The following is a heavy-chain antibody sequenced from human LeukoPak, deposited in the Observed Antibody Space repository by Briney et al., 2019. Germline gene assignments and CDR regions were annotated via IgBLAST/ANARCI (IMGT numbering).Heavy chain of an antibody. CDR2: INHSGST. J-gene: IGHJ1*01. V-gene: IGHV4-34*01. D-gene: IGHD6-13*01. CDR3: ARSAWASSSWNRAEYFQH. CDR1: GGSFSGYY. Sequence: SETLSLTCAVYGGSFSGYYWSWIRQPPGKGLEWIGEINHSGSTNYNPSLKSRVTISVDTSKNQFSLKLSSVTAADTAVYYCARSAWASSSWNRAEYFQHWGQGTLVTVSS.